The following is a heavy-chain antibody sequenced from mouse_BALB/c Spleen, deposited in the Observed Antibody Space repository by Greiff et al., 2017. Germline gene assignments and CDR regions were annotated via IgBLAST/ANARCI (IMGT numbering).Heavy chain of an antibody. V-gene: IGHV5-17*02. CDR3: ARQGYDPAMDY. CDR2: ISSGSSTI. J-gene: IGHJ4*01. D-gene: IGHD2-2*01. Sequence: DVQLVESGGGLVQPGGSRKLSCAASGFTFSSFGMHWVRQAPEKGLEWVAYISSGSSTIYYADTVKGRFTISRDNPKNTLFLQMTSLRSEDTAMYYCARQGYDPAMDYWGQGTSVTVSS. CDR1: GFTFSSFG.